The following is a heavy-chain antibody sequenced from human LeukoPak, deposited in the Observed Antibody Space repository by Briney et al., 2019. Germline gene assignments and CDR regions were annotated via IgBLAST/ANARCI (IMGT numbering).Heavy chain of an antibody. D-gene: IGHD2-2*01. CDR2: IWYDGSNK. CDR1: GFXFSSYG. V-gene: IGHV3-33*01. Sequence: PGGSLRLSCAASGFXFSSYGIHWVRQAPGKGLEWVAVIWYDGSNKYYADSVKGRFTISRDNSKNTLYLQMNSLRAEDTAVYYCAGGYCSSTSCFDYWGQGTLVTVSS. J-gene: IGHJ4*02. CDR3: AGGYCSSTSCFDY.